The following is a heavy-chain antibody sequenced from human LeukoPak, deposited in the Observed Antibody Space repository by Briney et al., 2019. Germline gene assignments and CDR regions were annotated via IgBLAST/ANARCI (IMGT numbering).Heavy chain of an antibody. V-gene: IGHV3-21*01. CDR2: ISSSSRYI. J-gene: IGHJ5*02. Sequence: GGSLRLSCAASGFTFSSYSMNWVRQAPGKGLEWVSSISSSSRYIYYADSVKGRFTISRDNAKNSLYLQMNSLRAEDTAVYYCARGGAAAAPNWFDPWGQGTLVTASS. CDR1: GFTFSSYS. D-gene: IGHD6-13*01. CDR3: ARGGAAAAPNWFDP.